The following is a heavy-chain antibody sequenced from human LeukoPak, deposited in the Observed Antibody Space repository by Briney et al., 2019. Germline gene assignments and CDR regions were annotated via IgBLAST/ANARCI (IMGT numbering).Heavy chain of an antibody. V-gene: IGHV3-21*01. CDR1: GFTFSDYS. CDR3: ARVNKHGSGYYFSRGSDFDY. D-gene: IGHD3-22*01. CDR2: ISGSGSYI. J-gene: IGHJ4*02. Sequence: GGSLRLSCAASGFTFSDYSMNWVRQTPRKGLEWVSCISGSGSYIYYADSVKGRFTISRDNAKNSLYLQMNSLRAEDTAVYYCARVNKHGSGYYFSRGSDFDYWGQGTLVTVSS.